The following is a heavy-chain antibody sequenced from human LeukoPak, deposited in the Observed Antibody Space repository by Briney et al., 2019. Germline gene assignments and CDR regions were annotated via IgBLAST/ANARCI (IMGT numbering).Heavy chain of an antibody. D-gene: IGHD3-10*01. Sequence: PSETLSLTCTVSGGSISSGSYYWSWIRQPAGKGLEWIGRIHTSGSTHYNPSLKSRVTISVDTSKNQFSLELSSVTAADTAVYYCARDGLKTMVRGKIHYYYMDVWGEGTTVTISS. J-gene: IGHJ6*03. CDR3: ARDGLKTMVRGKIHYYYMDV. CDR1: GGSISSGSYY. V-gene: IGHV4-61*02. CDR2: IHTSGST.